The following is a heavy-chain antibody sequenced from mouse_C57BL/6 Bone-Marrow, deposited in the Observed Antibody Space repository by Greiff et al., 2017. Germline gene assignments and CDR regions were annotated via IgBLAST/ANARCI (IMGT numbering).Heavy chain of an antibody. CDR1: GYTFTSYG. CDR2: VYPRSGNT. Sequence: VMLVESGAELARPGASVKLSCKASGYTFTSYGISWVKQRTGQGLEWIGEVYPRSGNTYYNEKFKGKATLTADKSSSTAYMELRSLTSADAAVYFCARVLGPAYWGQGTLVTVSA. V-gene: IGHV1-81*01. D-gene: IGHD4-1*01. J-gene: IGHJ3*01. CDR3: ARVLGPAY.